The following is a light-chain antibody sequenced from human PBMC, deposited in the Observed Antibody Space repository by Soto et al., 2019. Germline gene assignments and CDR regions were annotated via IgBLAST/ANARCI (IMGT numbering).Light chain of an antibody. J-gene: IGKJ3*01. V-gene: IGKV3-20*01. CDR3: QQYGSSRFT. Sequence: EIVLTQSPGTLSLSPGERATLSCRASQSISSSYLAWYQQKPGQAPRLLVYGASSRATGIPDRFSGSGSGKDFTLTISRLEPEDFAVYYCQQYGSSRFTFGPGTKVDI. CDR1: QSISSSY. CDR2: GAS.